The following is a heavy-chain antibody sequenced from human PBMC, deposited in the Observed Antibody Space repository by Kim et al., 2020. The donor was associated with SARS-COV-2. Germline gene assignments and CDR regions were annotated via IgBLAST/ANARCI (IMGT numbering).Heavy chain of an antibody. J-gene: IGHJ4*02. CDR1: GGTFSSYA. V-gene: IGHV1-69*04. CDR2: IIPILGIA. D-gene: IGHD4-17*01. Sequence: SVKVSCKASGGTFSSYAISWVRQAPGQGLEWMGRIIPILGIANYAQKFQGRVTITADKSTSTAYMELSSLRSEDTAVYYCARVPHETVTGAYYFDYWGQGTLVTVSS. CDR3: ARVPHETVTGAYYFDY.